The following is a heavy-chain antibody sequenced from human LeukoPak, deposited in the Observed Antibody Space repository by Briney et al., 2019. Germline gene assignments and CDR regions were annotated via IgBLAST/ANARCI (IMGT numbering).Heavy chain of an antibody. V-gene: IGHV1-2*06. D-gene: IGHD6-13*01. Sequence: ASVKVSCKASGYSFTGPAYYLHWVRQAPGQGLEWTGRINPNIGAKNYAEKFQGRVTMTRDTSISTAYMELSRLRFDDTAIYYCARVTVPGSSWYVGWFDPWGQGTLVTVSS. J-gene: IGHJ5*02. CDR3: ARVTVPGSSWYVGWFDP. CDR2: INPNIGAK. CDR1: GYSFTGPAYY.